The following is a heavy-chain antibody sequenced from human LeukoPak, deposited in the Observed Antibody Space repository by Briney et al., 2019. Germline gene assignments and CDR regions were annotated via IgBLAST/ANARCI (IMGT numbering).Heavy chain of an antibody. Sequence: ASVKVSCKASGYTFTSYGISWVRQAPGQGLEWMGWISAYNGNTNYAQKLQGRVTMTTDTSTSTAYMELRSLRSDDTAVYYCAITPPGQQLVLYWGQGTLVTVSS. CDR2: ISAYNGNT. D-gene: IGHD6-13*01. CDR3: AITPPGQQLVLY. J-gene: IGHJ4*02. V-gene: IGHV1-18*01. CDR1: GYTFTSYG.